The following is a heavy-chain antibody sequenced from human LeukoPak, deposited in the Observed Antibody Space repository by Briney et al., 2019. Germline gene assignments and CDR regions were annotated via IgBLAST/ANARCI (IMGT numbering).Heavy chain of an antibody. V-gene: IGHV4-34*01. D-gene: IGHD4-17*01. CDR2: INHSGST. CDR1: GGSFSGYY. J-gene: IGHJ5*02. CDR3: ARGRLRVPYGDYVWFDP. Sequence: SETLSLTSADHGGSFSGYYWSWIRQPPGKGLEWIGEINHSGSTNENPSPKSRVTISVDTSKNQFSLKLSSVTAADTAVYYCARGRLRVPYGDYVWFDPWGQGTLVTVSS.